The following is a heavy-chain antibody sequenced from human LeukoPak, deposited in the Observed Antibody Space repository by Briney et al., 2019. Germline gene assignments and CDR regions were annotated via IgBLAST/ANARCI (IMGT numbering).Heavy chain of an antibody. CDR1: GGTFSNYA. D-gene: IGHD6-19*01. CDR3: AREEDTRYSSGWNWFDP. J-gene: IGHJ5*02. CDR2: IIPILGIA. V-gene: IGHV1-69*04. Sequence: SVKVSCKASGGTFSNYAIRWVRQAPGQGLAWVGRIIPILGIANYAQKFQGRVTITADKSTSTAHMELSSLRSEDTAVYYCAREEDTRYSSGWNWFDPWGQGTLVTVSS.